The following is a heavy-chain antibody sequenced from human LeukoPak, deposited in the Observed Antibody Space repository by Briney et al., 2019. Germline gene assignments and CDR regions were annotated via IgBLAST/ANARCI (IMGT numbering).Heavy chain of an antibody. CDR1: GYSFTSYW. Sequence: KYGESLKISCKGSGYSFTSYWIGWVRQMPGKGLEWMGIIYPGDSDTRYSPSFQGQVTISADKSISTAYLQWSSLKASDTAMYYCARQVSPHSSSWYHYYYYYYMDVWGKGTTVTVSS. D-gene: IGHD6-13*01. V-gene: IGHV5-51*01. J-gene: IGHJ6*03. CDR2: IYPGDSDT. CDR3: ARQVSPHSSSWYHYYYYYYMDV.